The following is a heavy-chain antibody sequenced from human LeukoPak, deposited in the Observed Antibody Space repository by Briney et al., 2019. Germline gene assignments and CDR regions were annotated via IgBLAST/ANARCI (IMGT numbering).Heavy chain of an antibody. V-gene: IGHV3-48*03. Sequence: GGSLRLSCAASGFTFSSYEMNWVRQAPGKGLEWVSYISSSGSTIYYADSVKGRFTISRDNAKNSLYLQMNSLRAEDTAVYYCAFALEGYCSGGSCRRFDYWGQGTLVTVSS. CDR3: AFALEGYCSGGSCRRFDY. CDR1: GFTFSSYE. D-gene: IGHD2-15*01. CDR2: ISSSGSTI. J-gene: IGHJ4*02.